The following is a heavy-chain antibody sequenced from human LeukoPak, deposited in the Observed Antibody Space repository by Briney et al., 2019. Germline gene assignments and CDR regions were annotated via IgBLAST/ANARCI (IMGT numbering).Heavy chain of an antibody. CDR1: GFTFSSYG. CDR3: AKGRRIAVAGSCDY. V-gene: IGHV3-33*03. D-gene: IGHD6-19*01. Sequence: QAGGSLRLSCAASGFTFSSYGMHWVRQAPGKGLEWVAVIWYDGSNKYYADSVKGRFTISRDNAKNSLHLQMNSLRAEDTALYYCAKGRRIAVAGSCDYWGQGTLVTVSS. J-gene: IGHJ4*02. CDR2: IWYDGSNK.